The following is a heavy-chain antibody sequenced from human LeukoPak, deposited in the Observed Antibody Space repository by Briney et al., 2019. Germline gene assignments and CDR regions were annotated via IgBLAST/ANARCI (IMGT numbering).Heavy chain of an antibody. J-gene: IGHJ5*02. Sequence: SETLSLTCTVSGGSISSYYWSWIRQPPGKGLEWIGYISYSAITNYNPALKSRVTISVDTSKNQFSLKLSSVTAAGTAVYYCARVIAADWFDPWGQGTLVTVSS. D-gene: IGHD6-13*01. CDR2: ISYSAIT. CDR3: ARVIAADWFDP. V-gene: IGHV4-59*01. CDR1: GGSISSYY.